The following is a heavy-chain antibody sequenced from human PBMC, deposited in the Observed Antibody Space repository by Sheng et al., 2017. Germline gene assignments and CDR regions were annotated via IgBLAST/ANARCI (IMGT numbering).Heavy chain of an antibody. CDR2: IYHSGST. V-gene: IGHV4-38-2*01. Sequence: QVQLQESGPGLVKPSETLSLTCAVSGYSISSGYYWGWIRQPPGKGLEWIGSIYHSGSTYYNPSLKSRVTISVDTSKNQFSLKLSSVTAADTAVYYCAKTSGSSFDYWGQGTLVTVSS. D-gene: IGHD1-26*01. CDR1: GYSISSGYY. J-gene: IGHJ4*02. CDR3: AKTSGSSFDY.